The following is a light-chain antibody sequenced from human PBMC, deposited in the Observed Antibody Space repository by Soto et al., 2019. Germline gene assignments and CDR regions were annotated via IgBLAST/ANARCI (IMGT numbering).Light chain of an antibody. J-gene: IGLJ2*01. CDR3: SSYAGRNIVV. CDR2: EVS. V-gene: IGLV2-8*01. CDR1: SSDVVGYNY. Sequence: QSALTQPPSASGSPGQSVTISCTGTSSDVVGYNYVSWYQQHPGKAPKLMIYEVSKRPSGVPDRFSGSKSGNTASLTVSGLQAEDEADFYCSSYAGRNIVVFGGGTKLTVL.